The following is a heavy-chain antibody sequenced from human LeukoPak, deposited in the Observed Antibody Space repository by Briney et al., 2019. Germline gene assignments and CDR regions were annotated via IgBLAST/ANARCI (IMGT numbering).Heavy chain of an antibody. CDR1: GFTFSGYS. J-gene: IGHJ4*02. CDR3: ARSRGYSYGIDY. CDR2: ISSSSSYI. V-gene: IGHV3-21*01. Sequence: GGSLRLSCAASGFTFSGYSMNWVRQAPGKGPEWVSSISSSSSYIYYADSVKGRFTISRDNAKNSLYLQMNSLRAEDTAVYYCARSRGYSYGIDYWGQGTLVTVSS. D-gene: IGHD5-18*01.